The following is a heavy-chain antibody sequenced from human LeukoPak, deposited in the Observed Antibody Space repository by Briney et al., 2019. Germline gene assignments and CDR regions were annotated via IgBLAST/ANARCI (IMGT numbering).Heavy chain of an antibody. Sequence: ASVKVSCKASGYTFTGYYMHWVRQAPGQGLEWMGWINPNSGGTNYAQKFQGRVTMTRDTSISTAYMELSRLRSDDTAVYYCARSKSTYSSRSNAFDIWGQGTMVTVSS. V-gene: IGHV1-2*02. CDR2: INPNSGGT. CDR1: GYTFTGYY. CDR3: ARSKSTYSSRSNAFDI. D-gene: IGHD6-13*01. J-gene: IGHJ3*02.